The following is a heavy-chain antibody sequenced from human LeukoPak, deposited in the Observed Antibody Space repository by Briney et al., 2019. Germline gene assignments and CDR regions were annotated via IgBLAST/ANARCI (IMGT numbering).Heavy chain of an antibody. J-gene: IGHJ4*02. CDR1: GGSISSGGYY. CDR2: INHSGST. D-gene: IGHD4-17*01. Sequence: PSETLSLTCTVSGGSISSGGYYWSWIRQPPGKGLEWIGEINHSGSTNYNPSLKSRVTISVDTSKNQFSLKLSSVTAADTAVYYCARAPGGDYFDYWGQGTLVTVSS. CDR3: ARAPGGDYFDY. V-gene: IGHV4-61*08.